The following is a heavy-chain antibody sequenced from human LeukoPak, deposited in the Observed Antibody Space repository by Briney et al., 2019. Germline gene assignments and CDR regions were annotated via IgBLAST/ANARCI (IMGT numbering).Heavy chain of an antibody. CDR2: ISTSSDTI. J-gene: IGHJ5*02. CDR1: GFTFSSYS. Sequence: GGSLRLSCAASGFTFSSYSMNWVRQAPGKGLEWVSYISTSSDTIYYADSVRGRFTISRDNAQNSLYLQMSSLTAEDTAVYYCARETSAFDPWGQGTLVTVSS. CDR3: ARETSAFDP. V-gene: IGHV3-48*01.